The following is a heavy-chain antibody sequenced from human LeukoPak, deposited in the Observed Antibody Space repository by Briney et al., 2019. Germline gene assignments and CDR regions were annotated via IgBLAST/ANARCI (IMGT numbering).Heavy chain of an antibody. CDR3: AKPYYDFWSAPDD. D-gene: IGHD3-3*01. CDR1: GFTFSSYW. Sequence: GGSLRLSCATSGFTFSSYWMHWVRQAPGKGLVWVSRINSDGSSTSYADSVKGRFTISRDNAKNTLYLQMNSLRAEDTAVYYCAKPYYDFWSAPDDWGQGTPVTVSP. J-gene: IGHJ4*02. CDR2: INSDGSST. V-gene: IGHV3-74*01.